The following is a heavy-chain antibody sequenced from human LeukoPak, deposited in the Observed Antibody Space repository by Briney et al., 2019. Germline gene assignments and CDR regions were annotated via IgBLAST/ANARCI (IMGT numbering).Heavy chain of an antibody. CDR1: GFTFSSYA. CDR3: VTVGGSGYYPDI. V-gene: IGHV3-23*01. CDR2: ISGSGGST. J-gene: IGHJ3*02. D-gene: IGHD3-22*01. Sequence: GGSLRLSCAASGFTFSSYAMSGVRQAPGKGLELVSAISGSGGSTYHADSVEGRFTISRDNSKNTVNFQMNSLRGEDTAVYYCVTVGGSGYYPDIWGQGTMVTVSS.